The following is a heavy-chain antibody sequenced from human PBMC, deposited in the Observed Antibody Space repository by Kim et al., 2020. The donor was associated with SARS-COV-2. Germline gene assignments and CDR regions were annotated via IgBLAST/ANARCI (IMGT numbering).Heavy chain of an antibody. D-gene: IGHD6-19*01. J-gene: IGHJ4*02. Sequence: GGSLRLSCAASGFSVSSKYMNWVRPAPGKGLEWVSIIYSGGSTYYADSVKGRFTISRDNSKNTLYLQMNSLRVEDTAVYYCARGRSGWDADYWGQGILFTVSS. CDR1: GFSVSSKY. CDR2: IYSGGST. CDR3: ARGRSGWDADY. V-gene: IGHV3-66*01.